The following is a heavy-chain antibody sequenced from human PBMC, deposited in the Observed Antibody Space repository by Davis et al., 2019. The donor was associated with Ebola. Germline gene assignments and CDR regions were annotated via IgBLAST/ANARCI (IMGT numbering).Heavy chain of an antibody. Sequence: MPSETLSLTCTVSGASISSSSYYWGWIRQPPGKGLEWIGNIYYSGNTYYDPSLKSRVTISVDTSKNQFSLKLSSVTAADTAVYYCARTVSLVDFAMDVWGQGTTVTVSS. CDR1: GASISSSSYY. D-gene: IGHD2-8*02. V-gene: IGHV4-39*01. CDR3: ARTVSLVDFAMDV. CDR2: IYYSGNT. J-gene: IGHJ6*02.